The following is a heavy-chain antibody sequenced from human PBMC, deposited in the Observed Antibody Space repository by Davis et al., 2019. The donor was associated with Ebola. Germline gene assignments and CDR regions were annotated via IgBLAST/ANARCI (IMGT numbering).Heavy chain of an antibody. Sequence: ASVKVSCKASGYTFTGSYIHWVRQAPGQGLEWMGWMNPNSGGTNYAQKFQGRVTMTRDTSISTAYMEVSRLRSDDTAVYYCARDLERRDGDSWSYYYYYMDVWGKGTTVTVSS. CDR1: GYTFTGSY. D-gene: IGHD5-24*01. J-gene: IGHJ6*03. CDR2: MNPNSGGT. CDR3: ARDLERRDGDSWSYYYYYMDV. V-gene: IGHV1-2*02.